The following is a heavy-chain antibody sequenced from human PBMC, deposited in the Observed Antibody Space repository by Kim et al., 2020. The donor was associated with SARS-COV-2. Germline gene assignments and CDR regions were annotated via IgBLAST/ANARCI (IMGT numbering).Heavy chain of an antibody. J-gene: IGHJ6*02. V-gene: IGHV5-51*01. D-gene: IGHD3-3*01. CDR3: ARLGGGGYHYGVDV. Sequence: GESLKISCKTSGYIFTKYWILWVRQLPGKGLEWMGIIHPLDSDFRHGPSFQGLIILSVDKSTGTAYLQLSALKASDSAMYFCARLGGGGYHYGVDVWGQGATVSVSS. CDR1: GYIFTKYW. CDR2: IHPLDSDF.